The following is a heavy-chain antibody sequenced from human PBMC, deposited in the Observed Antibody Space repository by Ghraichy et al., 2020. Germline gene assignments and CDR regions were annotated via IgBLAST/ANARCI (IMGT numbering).Heavy chain of an antibody. J-gene: IGHJ4*02. V-gene: IGHV3-7*02. D-gene: IGHD3-22*01. CDR3: AKYFDSSGYYHPRADY. CDR2: IKEDGSQK. Sequence: GESLNISCKASGFTFTTYWMTWVRQVAGKGLEWVASIKEDGSQKYYLDSVKGRFTISRDNAENSLFLQMNSLRAEDTAVYYCAKYFDSSGYYHPRADYWGQGTLVTVSS. CDR1: GFTFTTYW.